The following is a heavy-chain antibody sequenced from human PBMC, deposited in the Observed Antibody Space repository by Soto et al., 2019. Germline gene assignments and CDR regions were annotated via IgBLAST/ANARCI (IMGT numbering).Heavy chain of an antibody. Sequence: SETLSLTCTVSGDSIISSDFYWGWVRQPPGKGLEWSGSIFYLGSSYYNPSLKSRVTMSVDTSKNQFSLRLRSVTAADTALYFCARHSLALRKNNWFDPWGQGIMVTVSS. D-gene: IGHD3-3*02. CDR3: ARHSLALRKNNWFDP. CDR1: GDSIISSDFY. CDR2: IFYLGSS. V-gene: IGHV4-39*01. J-gene: IGHJ5*02.